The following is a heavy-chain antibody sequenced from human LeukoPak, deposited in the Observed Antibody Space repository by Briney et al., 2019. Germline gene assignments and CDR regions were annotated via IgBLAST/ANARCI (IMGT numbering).Heavy chain of an antibody. D-gene: IGHD2-2*01. Sequence: SVKVSCKASGGTFSSYAISWVRQAPGQGLEWMGGIIPIFGTANYARKFQGRVTITADKSTSTAYMELSSLRSEDTAVYYCASQYPYILDGMDVWGKGTTVTVSS. CDR2: IIPIFGTA. CDR3: ASQYPYILDGMDV. J-gene: IGHJ6*04. CDR1: GGTFSSYA. V-gene: IGHV1-69*06.